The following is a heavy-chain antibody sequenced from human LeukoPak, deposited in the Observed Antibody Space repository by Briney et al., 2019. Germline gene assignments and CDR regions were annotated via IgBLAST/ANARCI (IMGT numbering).Heavy chain of an antibody. V-gene: IGHV1-18*01. Sequence: ASVKVSCKASGYTLTSYDINWVRQATGQGLEWMGWISAYNGNTNYAQKLQGRVTMTTDTSTSTAYMELRSLRSDDTAVYYCARVGDTYYDILTGYYINDYWGQGTLVTVSS. J-gene: IGHJ4*02. CDR1: GYTLTSYD. CDR2: ISAYNGNT. D-gene: IGHD3-9*01. CDR3: ARVGDTYYDILTGYYINDY.